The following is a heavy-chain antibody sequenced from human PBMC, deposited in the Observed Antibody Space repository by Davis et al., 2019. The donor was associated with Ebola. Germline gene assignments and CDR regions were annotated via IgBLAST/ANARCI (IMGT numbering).Heavy chain of an antibody. CDR3: ARTHDYGDSGEFFFDY. V-gene: IGHV4-39*01. CDR2: IYSSGST. CDR1: GGSISSSSYY. D-gene: IGHD4-17*01. J-gene: IGHJ4*02. Sequence: MPSETLSLTCTVSGGSISSSSYYWGWIRQPPGKGLEWIGNIYSSGSTYYNPSLKSRVTISVDTSKNQFSLKLTSVTAADTAVYYCARTHDYGDSGEFFFDYWGQGTVVTVSA.